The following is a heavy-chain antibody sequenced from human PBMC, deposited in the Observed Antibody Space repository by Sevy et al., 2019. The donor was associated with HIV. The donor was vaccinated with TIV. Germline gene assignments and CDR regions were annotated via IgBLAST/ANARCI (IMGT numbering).Heavy chain of an antibody. CDR1: GYTFSSYG. V-gene: IGHV1-18*01. CDR2: ISDYNGYT. D-gene: IGHD3-10*01. Sequence: ASVKVSCKASGYTFSSYGISWVRQAPGQGLEWMGWISDYNGYTNYAHKFQGRVTMSTETSTRTAYMELRSLGSDDTVVYFCAREGYYYRSGTYRPPNYYGMDVWGQGTAVTVSS. J-gene: IGHJ6*02. CDR3: AREGYYYRSGTYRPPNYYGMDV.